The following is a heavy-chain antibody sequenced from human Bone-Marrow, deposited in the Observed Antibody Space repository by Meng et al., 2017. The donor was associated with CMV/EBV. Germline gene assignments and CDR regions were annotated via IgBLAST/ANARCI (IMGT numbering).Heavy chain of an antibody. V-gene: IGHV3-33*06. Sequence: SCAASGFTFSSYGMHWVRQAPGKGLEWVAVIYYDGSRKFYSDSVKGRFSISRDNSKNTLYLQMNSLRAEDTAVYYCVKDSGAAMGDYWGQGTLVTVSS. CDR3: VKDSGAAMGDY. J-gene: IGHJ4*02. D-gene: IGHD5-18*01. CDR2: IYYDGSRK. CDR1: GFTFSSYG.